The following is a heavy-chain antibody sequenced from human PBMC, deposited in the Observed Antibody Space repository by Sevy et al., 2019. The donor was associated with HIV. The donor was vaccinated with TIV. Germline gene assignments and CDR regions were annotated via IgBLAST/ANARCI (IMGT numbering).Heavy chain of an antibody. V-gene: IGHV3-21*01. D-gene: IGHD2-2*01. CDR1: GFTFNSYT. CDR2: ITSGSTYI. J-gene: IGHJ4*02. Sequence: GGSQRLSCAASGFTFNSYTMNWVRQAPGKGLEWVSSITSGSTYIYYADSVKGRFTISRDNAKNSLYLQMNSLRAEDTAVYYCARDGGCSSTSCHLYFDYWGQGSLVTVSS. CDR3: ARDGGCSSTSCHLYFDY.